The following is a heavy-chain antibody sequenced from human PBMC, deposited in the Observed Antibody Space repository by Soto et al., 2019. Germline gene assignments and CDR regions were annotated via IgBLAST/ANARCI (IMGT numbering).Heavy chain of an antibody. CDR1: GFTFTRYS. CDR2: TSRTTNYV. V-gene: IGHV3-21*06. Sequence: EVQLVVSGGGLVQPGGSLRLSCAASGFTFTRYSMNWVRQAPRKGLEWVSSTSRTTNYVYYGDSRKGRFTISRDNAKNSLYLDMNSPRAKDTAVYYGARASEDLTSNFDYLGQGTLVTVSS. D-gene: IGHD6-6*01. J-gene: IGHJ4*02. CDR3: ARASEDLTSNFDY.